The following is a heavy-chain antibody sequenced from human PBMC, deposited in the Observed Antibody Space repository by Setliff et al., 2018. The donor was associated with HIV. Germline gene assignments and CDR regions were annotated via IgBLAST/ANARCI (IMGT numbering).Heavy chain of an antibody. CDR3: AKDRDYISSRLTHFYYFGLDV. V-gene: IGHV3-33*06. J-gene: IGHJ6*02. CDR1: GFTFSSYG. D-gene: IGHD3-10*01. CDR2: IWYDGTEK. Sequence: GGSLRLSCAASGFTFSSYGMHWVRQAPGRGLEWVALIWYDGTEKYYADSVKGRFTISRYNAKNTLYLEMNSLRAEDTAVYYCAKDRDYISSRLTHFYYFGLDVWGQGTTVTVS.